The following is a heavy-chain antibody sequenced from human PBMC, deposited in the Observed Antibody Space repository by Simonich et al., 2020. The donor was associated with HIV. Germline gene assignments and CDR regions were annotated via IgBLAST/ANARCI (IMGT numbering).Heavy chain of an antibody. CDR2: INHSGSS. Sequence: QVQLQQWGAGLLKPSETLSLTCAVYGGSFSGYYWSWIRQSPGKGLEWIGEINHSGSSNHNPSLKSRVTISVDASKNQFSLRLSSVTAADTAVYYCTRQNEHSIAAAGIGWFDPWGQGTLVTVSS. CDR3: TRQNEHSIAAAGIGWFDP. CDR1: GGSFSGYY. D-gene: IGHD6-13*01. J-gene: IGHJ5*02. V-gene: IGHV4-34*01.